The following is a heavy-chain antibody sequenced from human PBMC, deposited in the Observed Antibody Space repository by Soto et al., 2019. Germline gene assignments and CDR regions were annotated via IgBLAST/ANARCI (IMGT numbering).Heavy chain of an antibody. CDR3: ERIPLDTYMINWFDP. CDR1: GGSVSRGDCY. V-gene: IGHV4-61*08. CDR2: IYYSGST. J-gene: IGHJ5*02. D-gene: IGHD5-18*01. Sequence: RSEPLSLTCTVSGGSVSRGDCYWSWVRQPPGKGLEWIGYIYYSGSTNYNPSLTSRGSISLGTSKNQLSLRLTSVTGADTAVYYCERIPLDTYMINWFDPWGQANLVTVSS.